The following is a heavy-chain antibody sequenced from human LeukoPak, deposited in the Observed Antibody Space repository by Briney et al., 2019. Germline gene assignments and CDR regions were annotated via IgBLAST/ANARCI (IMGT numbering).Heavy chain of an antibody. D-gene: IGHD3-10*02. V-gene: IGHV3-7*01. CDR1: GFPFSTFW. Sequence: GGSLRLSCAVSGFPFSTFWMSWVRQAPGKGLEWVANINQDGSEKYYVDSVRGRFAISRDNAKNSLYLQMNSLRAEDTAVYYCAELGITMIGGVWGKGTTVTISS. CDR2: INQDGSEK. CDR3: AELGITMIGGV. J-gene: IGHJ6*04.